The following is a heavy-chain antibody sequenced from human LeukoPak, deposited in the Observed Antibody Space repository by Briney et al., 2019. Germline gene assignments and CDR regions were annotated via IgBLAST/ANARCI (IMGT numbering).Heavy chain of an antibody. V-gene: IGHV1-69*13. CDR3: ATPAGYCSSTSCFSFDY. J-gene: IGHJ4*02. CDR1: GGSFSSYA. D-gene: IGHD2-2*01. Sequence: ASVKVSCKASGGSFSSYAIIWVRQAPGQGLEWMGGIIPIFGTANYAQKFQGRVTITADDSTSTAYMELSSLRSEDTAVYYCATPAGYCSSTSCFSFDYWGQGTLVSVSS. CDR2: IIPIFGTA.